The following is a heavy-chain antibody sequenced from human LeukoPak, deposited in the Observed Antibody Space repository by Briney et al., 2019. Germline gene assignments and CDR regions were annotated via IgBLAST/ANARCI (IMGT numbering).Heavy chain of an antibody. D-gene: IGHD3-9*01. CDR1: GFTFSSYW. V-gene: IGHV3-23*01. J-gene: IGHJ4*02. Sequence: GGSLRLSCAASGFTFSSYWMSWVRQAPGKGLEWVSAISGSGGSTYYADSVKGRFTISRDNSKNTLYLQMNSLRAEDTAVYYCAKSRYFDWLLPLYYFDYWGQGTLVTVSS. CDR2: ISGSGGST. CDR3: AKSRYFDWLLPLYYFDY.